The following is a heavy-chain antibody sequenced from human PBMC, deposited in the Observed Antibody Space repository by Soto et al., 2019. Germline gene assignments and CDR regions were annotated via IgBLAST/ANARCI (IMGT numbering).Heavy chain of an antibody. D-gene: IGHD3-10*01. Sequence: GGSLRLSCAASGFTFSNYAMHWVRQAPGKGLEWVAIIWYDGTNKFYADSVKGRFTISRDNSKNTLYLQMNSLRAEDTAVYYCARGVRVRGVIIRGYGMDVWGQGTTVTVSS. CDR2: IWYDGTNK. V-gene: IGHV3-33*01. CDR3: ARGVRVRGVIIRGYGMDV. CDR1: GFTFSNYA. J-gene: IGHJ6*02.